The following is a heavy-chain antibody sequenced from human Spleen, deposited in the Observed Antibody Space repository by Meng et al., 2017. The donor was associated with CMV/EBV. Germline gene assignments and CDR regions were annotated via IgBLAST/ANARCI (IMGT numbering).Heavy chain of an antibody. CDR3: ARELMMYGSGAFNYGMDV. CDR1: GFTFSSYA. Sequence: SLKISCVASGFTFSSYAMNWVRQAPGKGLEWVAVISYDGTNKYYVDSVKGRFTVSRDNSKNTLYLQVISLRLEDTAVYYCARELMMYGSGAFNYGMDVWGQGTTVTVSS. D-gene: IGHD3-10*01. J-gene: IGHJ6*02. CDR2: ISYDGTNK. V-gene: IGHV3-30-3*01.